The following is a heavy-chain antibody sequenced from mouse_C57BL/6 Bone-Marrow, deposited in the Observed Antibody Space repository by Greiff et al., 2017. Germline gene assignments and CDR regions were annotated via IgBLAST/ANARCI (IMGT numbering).Heavy chain of an antibody. D-gene: IGHD1-1*01. CDR1: GFTFSDYG. CDR2: ISSGSSTI. Sequence: DVMPVESGGGLVKPGGSLKLSCAASGFTFSDYGMHWVRQAPEKGLEWVAYISSGSSTIYYADTVKGRFTISRDNAKNTLFLQMTSLRSEDTAMYYCARPLYYGSSSFAYWGQGTLVTVSA. CDR3: ARPLYYGSSSFAY. V-gene: IGHV5-17*01. J-gene: IGHJ3*01.